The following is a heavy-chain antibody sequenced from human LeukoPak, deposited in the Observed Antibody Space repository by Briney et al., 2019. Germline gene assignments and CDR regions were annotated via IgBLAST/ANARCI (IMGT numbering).Heavy chain of an antibody. V-gene: IGHV1-69*01. CDR2: IIPIFGTA. CDR3: AVATGVDNWFDP. Sequence: RQXXXQXXEWMGGIIPIFGTANYAQKFQGRVTITADESTSTAYMELSSLTSEDTAVYYCAVATGVDNWFDPWGQGTLVTVSS. J-gene: IGHJ5*02. D-gene: IGHD5-12*01.